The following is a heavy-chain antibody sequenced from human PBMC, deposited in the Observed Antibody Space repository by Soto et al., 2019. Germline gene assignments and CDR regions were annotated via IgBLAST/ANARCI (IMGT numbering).Heavy chain of an antibody. D-gene: IGHD6-13*01. J-gene: IGHJ6*02. V-gene: IGHV3-30-3*01. Sequence: QVQLVESGGGVVQPGRSLRLSCAASGFTFSSYAMHWVRQAPGKGLEWVAVISYDGSNKYYAYSVKGRFTISRDNSKNTLYLQMNSLRAEDTAVYYCARRGDLAAAVFHHPSHYYYGMHVWGQGPTVTVSS. CDR2: ISYDGSNK. CDR1: GFTFSSYA. CDR3: ARRGDLAAAVFHHPSHYYYGMHV.